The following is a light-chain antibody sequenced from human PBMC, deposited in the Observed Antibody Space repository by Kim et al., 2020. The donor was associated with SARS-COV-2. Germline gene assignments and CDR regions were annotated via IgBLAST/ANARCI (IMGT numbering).Light chain of an antibody. CDR1: SLRACY. J-gene: IGLJ2*01. V-gene: IGLV3-19*01. CDR2: NDK. CDR3: SSRDTSGDHPVI. Sequence: LGKQVTVTSQGNSLRACYGSWYKQKPEQAPILLGFNDKNRPSGIPARFSASKSGNTASLTITGAQAQAEGDYYCSSRDTSGDHPVIFGGGTKVTVL.